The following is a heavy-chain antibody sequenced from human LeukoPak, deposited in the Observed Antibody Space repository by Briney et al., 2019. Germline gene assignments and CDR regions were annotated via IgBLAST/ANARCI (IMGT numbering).Heavy chain of an antibody. CDR3: ARDTFSVEIAGNWFDP. CDR2: INHSGST. V-gene: IGHV4-34*01. J-gene: IGHJ5*02. Sequence: SETLSLTCAVYGGSFSGYYWSWIRQPPGKGLEWIGEINHSGSTSYNPSLKSRVTISVDTSKNQFSLKLSSVTAADTAVYYCARDTFSVEIAGNWFDPWGQGTLVTVSS. D-gene: IGHD6-13*01. CDR1: GGSFSGYY.